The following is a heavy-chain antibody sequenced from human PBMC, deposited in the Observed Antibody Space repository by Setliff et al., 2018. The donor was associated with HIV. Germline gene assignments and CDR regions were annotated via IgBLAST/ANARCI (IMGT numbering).Heavy chain of an antibody. CDR1: GGSISSGSYY. D-gene: IGHD3-22*01. V-gene: IGHV4-61*02. Sequence: PSETLSLTCTVSGGSISSGSYYWSWIRPPAGKGLEWIGRIYTSGSTNYNPSLKSRVTISVDTSKNQFSLKLSSVTAADTAVYYCASLPPLYDSSGYYFDYWGQGTLVTVSS. CDR2: IYTSGST. J-gene: IGHJ4*02. CDR3: ASLPPLYDSSGYYFDY.